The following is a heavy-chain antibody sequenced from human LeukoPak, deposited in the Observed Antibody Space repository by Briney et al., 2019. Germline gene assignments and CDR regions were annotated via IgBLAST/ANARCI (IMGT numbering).Heavy chain of an antibody. V-gene: IGHV3-21*01. J-gene: IGHJ4*02. CDR1: GFTCSSYS. D-gene: IGHD3-16*01. CDR3: ARDGGGAYYFDY. CDR2: ISSSSSYI. Sequence: GGSLRLSCAASGFTCSSYSMNWVRQAPGKGLEWVSSISSSSSYIYYADSVKGRFTISRDNAKNSPYLQINSLRAEDTAVYYCARDGGGAYYFDYWGQGTLVTVSS.